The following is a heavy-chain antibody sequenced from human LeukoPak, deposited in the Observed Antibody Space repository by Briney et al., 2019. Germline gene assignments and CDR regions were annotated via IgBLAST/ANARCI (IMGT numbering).Heavy chain of an antibody. CDR1: GFTFSSYW. CDR3: ARNPTRRHDF. V-gene: IGHV3-7*01. CDR2: INQDGSVT. J-gene: IGHJ4*02. Sequence: GGSLRLSCAASGFTFSSYWMTWVRQAPGKGLEWVADINQDGSVTYYVDSVKGRFTISRDNTKNSLFLQMNSLSAEDTAIYYCARNPTRRHDFWGQGTLVTVSS.